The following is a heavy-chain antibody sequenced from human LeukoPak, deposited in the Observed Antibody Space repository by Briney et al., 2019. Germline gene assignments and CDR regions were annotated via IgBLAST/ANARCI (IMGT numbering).Heavy chain of an antibody. CDR3: ARDHSSSWYYGAFDI. J-gene: IGHJ3*02. Sequence: ASVKVSCKASGYTFTSYGISWVRQAPGQGLEWMGGISAYNGNTNYAQKLQGRVTMTTDTSTSTAYMELRSLRSDDTAVYYRARDHSSSWYYGAFDIWGQGTMVTVSS. V-gene: IGHV1-18*01. D-gene: IGHD6-13*01. CDR1: GYTFTSYG. CDR2: ISAYNGNT.